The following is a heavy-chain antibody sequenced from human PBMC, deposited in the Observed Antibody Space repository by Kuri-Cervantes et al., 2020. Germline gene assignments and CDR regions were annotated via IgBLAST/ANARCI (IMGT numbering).Heavy chain of an antibody. CDR3: AREVATTFDY. V-gene: IGHV1-46*01. D-gene: IGHD5-12*01. Sequence: ASVKVSCKASGYTFTNYYMHWVRQAPGQGLEWMGMINSSGGSTSHAQKFQGRVTMTRDTSTSTVYMELSSLRSEDTAVYYCAREVATTFDYWGQGTLVTVSS. CDR1: GYTFTNYY. CDR2: INSSGGST. J-gene: IGHJ4*02.